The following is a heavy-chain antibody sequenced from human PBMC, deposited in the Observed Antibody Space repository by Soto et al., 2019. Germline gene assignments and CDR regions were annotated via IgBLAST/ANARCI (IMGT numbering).Heavy chain of an antibody. Sequence: QLQLQESGPGLVKPSETLSLTCTVSGGSISSSSYYWGWIRQPPGKGLEWIGSIYYSGSTYYNPFHKSRVNISVDTSKNQFSLKLSYVTAADTAVYYCARQGEEQSQFDYWGQGTLVTVSS. CDR1: GGSISSSSYY. J-gene: IGHJ4*02. CDR2: IYYSGST. CDR3: ARQGEEQSQFDY. V-gene: IGHV4-39*01. D-gene: IGHD6-19*01.